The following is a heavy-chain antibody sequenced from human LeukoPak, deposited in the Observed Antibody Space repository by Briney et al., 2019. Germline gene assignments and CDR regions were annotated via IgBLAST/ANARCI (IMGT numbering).Heavy chain of an antibody. V-gene: IGHV3-23*01. Sequence: GGSLRLSCAASGFTFNSYGMSWVRQAPGKGLEWVSAISGSGDSTYYGDSVRGRFTNSRDNSKNTLYLQMSSLRAEDTAVYYCAHHGGGTIRLGAFDIWGQGTMVTVSS. CDR2: ISGSGDST. D-gene: IGHD3-3*01. CDR3: AHHGGGTIRLGAFDI. J-gene: IGHJ3*02. CDR1: GFTFNSYG.